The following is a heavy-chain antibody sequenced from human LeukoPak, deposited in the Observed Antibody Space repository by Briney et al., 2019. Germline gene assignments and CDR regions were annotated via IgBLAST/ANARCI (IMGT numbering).Heavy chain of an antibody. CDR2: ISSSSSYI. CDR1: GFTFSSYS. D-gene: IGHD6-19*01. J-gene: IGHJ4*02. Sequence: PGGSLRLSCAASGFTFSSYSMNWVRQAPGKGLKGVSSISSSSSYIYYADSVKGRFTISRDNAKNSLYLQMNSLRAEDTAVYYCASISSGWYSPFDYWGQGTLVTVSS. CDR3: ASISSGWYSPFDY. V-gene: IGHV3-21*01.